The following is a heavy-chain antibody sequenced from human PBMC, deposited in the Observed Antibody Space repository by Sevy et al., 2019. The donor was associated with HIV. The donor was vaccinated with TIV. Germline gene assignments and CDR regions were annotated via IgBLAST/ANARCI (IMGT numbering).Heavy chain of an antibody. D-gene: IGHD5-12*01. CDR1: GGSISAYY. CDR3: ARAPPVRSGDDALNWFDP. J-gene: IGHJ5*02. Sequence: SETLSLTCTVFGGSISAYYWSWIRQSPEKGLQYIGYIYYTGSTNYNPSLKSRVTISVDTSKNQFSLRLTSVTAADTAFYYCARAPPVRSGDDALNWFDPWGQGTLVTVSS. V-gene: IGHV4-59*01. CDR2: IYYTGST.